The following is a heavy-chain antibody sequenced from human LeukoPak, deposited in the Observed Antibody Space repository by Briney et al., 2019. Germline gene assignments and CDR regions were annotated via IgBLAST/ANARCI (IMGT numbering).Heavy chain of an antibody. J-gene: IGHJ4*02. CDR3: ATGASKVTTDFANY. CDR2: IDPSDSYT. CDR1: GYSFTNYW. D-gene: IGHD4-17*01. Sequence: GESLKISCKGSGYSFTNYWISWVRQMPGKGLEWMGRIDPSDSYTKYSPSFEGHVTISVDKSISTAFLQWNSLKASDSAMYYCATGASKVTTDFANYWGRGTQVAVSS. V-gene: IGHV5-10-1*01.